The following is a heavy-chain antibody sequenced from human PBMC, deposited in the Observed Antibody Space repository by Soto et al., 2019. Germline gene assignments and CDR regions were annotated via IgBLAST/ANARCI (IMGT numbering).Heavy chain of an antibody. CDR2: MNPNSGET. D-gene: IGHD3-10*01. J-gene: IGHJ5*02. CDR1: GYTFNDYE. V-gene: IGHV1-8*02. CDR3: ARIAMPARPLWYSWFDT. Sequence: QAQPVQSAAEVKNPGASVKVSCMTSGYTFNDYEINWVRQATGPGVEWIGWMNPNSGETGYAQRYQARGTMTTSSSLSTDDLELSSLTSSDTAVYYCARIAMPARPLWYSWFDTWGQGTMVTVSS.